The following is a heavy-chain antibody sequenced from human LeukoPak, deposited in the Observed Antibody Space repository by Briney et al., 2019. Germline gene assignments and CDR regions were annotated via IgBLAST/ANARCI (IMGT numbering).Heavy chain of an antibody. CDR2: IRNDGSNK. CDR1: GFSFSSFG. J-gene: IGHJ4*02. Sequence: GGSLRLSCAASGFSFSSFGMHWVRQAPGKGLEWVAFIRNDGSNKYYTDSVKGRFTISRDNSKNTLYLQMNSLRADDTAVYSCAKGDGYSGPGYWGQGTLVTVSS. D-gene: IGHD5-12*01. CDR3: AKGDGYSGPGY. V-gene: IGHV3-30*02.